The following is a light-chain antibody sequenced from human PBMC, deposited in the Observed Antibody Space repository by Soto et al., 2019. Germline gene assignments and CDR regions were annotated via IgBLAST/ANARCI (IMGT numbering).Light chain of an antibody. Sequence: DSQMTQSPSTLSASVGDRVTIACRASQSIGSWLAWYQQKPGKAPKLLIFKASTLESGVPSRFSGSGSGTEFTLTISSLQPDDFATYYCQQYNSYSRPFGQGTKVDIK. CDR3: QQYNSYSRP. J-gene: IGKJ1*01. V-gene: IGKV1-5*03. CDR1: QSIGSW. CDR2: KAS.